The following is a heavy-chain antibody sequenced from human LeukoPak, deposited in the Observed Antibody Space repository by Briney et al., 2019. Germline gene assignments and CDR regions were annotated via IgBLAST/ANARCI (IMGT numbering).Heavy chain of an antibody. CDR3: ARRYDFWSGYSQPVDYYYYMDV. D-gene: IGHD3-3*01. V-gene: IGHV3-11*04. J-gene: IGHJ6*03. Sequence: PGGSLRLSCAASGFTFSDYYMSWIRQAPGKGLEWVSYISSSGSTIYYADSVKGRFTISRDNAKNSLYLQMNSLRAEDTAVYYCARRYDFWSGYSQPVDYYYYMDVWGKGTTVTVSS. CDR2: ISSSGSTI. CDR1: GFTFSDYY.